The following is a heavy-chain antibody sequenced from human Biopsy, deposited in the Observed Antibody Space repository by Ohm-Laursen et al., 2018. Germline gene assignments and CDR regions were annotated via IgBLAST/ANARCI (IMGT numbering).Heavy chain of an antibody. Sequence: SLRLSCSASGFTFSSYGIHWIRQAPGKGLEWVAAISDDGTNKIYADSVMGRFTISRDNSMNTLYLQMNSLRVEDTAVYYCARDERDMATFDYWGQGTPVTVSS. CDR2: ISDDGTNK. CDR3: ARDERDMATFDY. D-gene: IGHD5-24*01. J-gene: IGHJ4*02. V-gene: IGHV3-33*01. CDR1: GFTFSSYG.